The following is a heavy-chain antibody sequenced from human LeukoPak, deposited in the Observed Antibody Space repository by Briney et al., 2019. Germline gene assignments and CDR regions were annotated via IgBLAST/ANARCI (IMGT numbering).Heavy chain of an antibody. J-gene: IGHJ4*02. Sequence: GGSLRLSCAASGFTFSSYAMSWVRQAPGKGLEWVSAISGSGGSTYYADSVKGRFTISRDNSKNTLYLQMNSLRAEDTAVYYCAKSRGGWDLGYCSSTSCPRNPGHYWGQGTLVTVSS. CDR1: GFTFSSYA. V-gene: IGHV3-23*01. CDR3: AKSRGGWDLGYCSSTSCPRNPGHY. CDR2: ISGSGGST. D-gene: IGHD2-2*01.